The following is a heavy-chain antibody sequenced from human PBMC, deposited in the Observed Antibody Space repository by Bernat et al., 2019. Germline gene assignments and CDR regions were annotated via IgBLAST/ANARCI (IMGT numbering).Heavy chain of an antibody. CDR3: ARGHSRVITMVRGVTKTLYFDY. CDR1: SGSFSGYY. V-gene: IGHV4-34*01. D-gene: IGHD3-10*01. J-gene: IGHJ4*02. CDR2: INHSGST. Sequence: QVQLQQWGAGLLKPSETLSFTCAVYSGSFSGYYWSWIRQPPGKGLEWIREINHSGSTNYNPSLKSRGTISVDTYKTQFSLKLSSVTAADTAVYYCARGHSRVITMVRGVTKTLYFDYWGQGTLVTVSS.